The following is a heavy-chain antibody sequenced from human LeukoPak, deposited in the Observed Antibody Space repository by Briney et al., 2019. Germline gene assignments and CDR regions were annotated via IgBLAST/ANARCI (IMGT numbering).Heavy chain of an antibody. V-gene: IGHV3-30*18. CDR1: GFTFSTYG. D-gene: IGHD2-21*02. Sequence: GSLRLSCAASGFTFSTYGMHWVRQAPGKGLEWVAVISSDPNNKYYTDLVKGRFSISRDNPKNTVYLQMNSLRAEDTAVYYCAKAFVVVTATRFDPWGQGTLVTVSS. CDR2: ISSDPNNK. CDR3: AKAFVVVTATRFDP. J-gene: IGHJ5*02.